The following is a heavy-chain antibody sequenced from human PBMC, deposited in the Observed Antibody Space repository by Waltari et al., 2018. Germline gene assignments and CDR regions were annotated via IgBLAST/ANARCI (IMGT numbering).Heavy chain of an antibody. D-gene: IGHD2-2*01. CDR3: ARDYCSSTSCYSAPYNWFDP. Sequence: QLQLQESGPGLVKPSETLSLTCTVSGGSISSSSYYWGWIRQPPGKGLEWIGSIYYSGSTYYNPSLKSRVTISVDTSKNQFSLKLSSVTAADTAVYYCARDYCSSTSCYSAPYNWFDPWGQGTLVTVSS. CDR2: IYYSGST. CDR1: GGSISSSSYY. V-gene: IGHV4-39*02. J-gene: IGHJ5*02.